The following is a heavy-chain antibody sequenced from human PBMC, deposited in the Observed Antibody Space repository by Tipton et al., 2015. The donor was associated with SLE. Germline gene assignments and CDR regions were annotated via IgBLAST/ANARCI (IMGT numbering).Heavy chain of an antibody. Sequence: TLSLTCTVSGYPISSTYYWDWSRQPPGKGLEWIGSVYQKTSIYYNSSLKSRVTISVDASKNQFSLKMTSVTAADTAVYYCARGGILRDWGQGMLVTVSS. CDR2: VYQKTSI. J-gene: IGHJ4*02. D-gene: IGHD3-3*01. CDR1: GYPISSTYY. CDR3: ARGGILRD. V-gene: IGHV4-38-2*02.